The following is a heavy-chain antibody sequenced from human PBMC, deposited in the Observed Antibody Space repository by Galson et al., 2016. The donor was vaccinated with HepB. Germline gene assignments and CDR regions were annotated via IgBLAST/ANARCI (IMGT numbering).Heavy chain of an antibody. CDR1: GASNIMNKYF. CDR3: ARPISGTSLSDFDY. Sequence: SETLSLTCSVSGASNIMNKYFWGWIRQPPGKGLEWIGSMFSTGSSYFDLSLKSRVSMSIDTSHNRLSLKLRSVTAADTAFYYCARPISGTSLSDFDYWGQGILATVAS. V-gene: IGHV4-39*02. J-gene: IGHJ4*02. D-gene: IGHD1-20*01. CDR2: MFSTGSS.